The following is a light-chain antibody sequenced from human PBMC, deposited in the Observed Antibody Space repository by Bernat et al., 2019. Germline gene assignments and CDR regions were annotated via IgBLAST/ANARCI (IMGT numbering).Light chain of an antibody. CDR3: TSPGGSNSVWV. Sequence: QSALTQPPSASGSLGQSVTISCTGTSSDVGGHNHVSWYQQHPGKAPRVLIYEVNKRPSGVPDRFSGSKSGNTASLTVSGLQAEDEADYHCTSPGGSNSVWVFGGGTKLTVL. CDR1: SSDVGGHNH. J-gene: IGLJ3*02. V-gene: IGLV2-8*01. CDR2: EVN.